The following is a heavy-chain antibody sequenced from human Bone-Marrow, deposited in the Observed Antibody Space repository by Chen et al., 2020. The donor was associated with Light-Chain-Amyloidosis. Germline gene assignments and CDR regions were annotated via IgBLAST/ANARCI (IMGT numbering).Heavy chain of an antibody. CDR1: GFDFFRHS. Sequence: EVQLVESGGGLVKPGGSLRISSAGSGFDFFRHSLNWVRQAPGKGLEWVWFISGSSSYKYYADSVRGRFTVSRDNTDNSLYLEMQSLRAEDTAVYYCARDTGFFGMDVWGPGTTVTVSS. CDR3: ARDTGFFGMDV. D-gene: IGHD4-17*01. CDR2: ISGSSSYK. V-gene: IGHV3-21*02. J-gene: IGHJ6*02.